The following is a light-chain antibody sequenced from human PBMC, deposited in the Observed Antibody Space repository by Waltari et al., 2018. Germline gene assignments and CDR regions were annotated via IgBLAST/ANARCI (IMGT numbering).Light chain of an antibody. V-gene: IGLV2-11*02. CDR3: CSYAGGDTVV. CDR1: SRDVGGYKY. CDR2: DVT. Sequence: QSALTQPRSVSGSPGQSVPIPCTGTSRDVGGYKYVSWYQQHPGKAPKLMISDVTERPSGVPDRFSGSKSGNTASLTISGLQAEDEGDYYCCSYAGGDTVVFGGGTKLTVL. J-gene: IGLJ2*01.